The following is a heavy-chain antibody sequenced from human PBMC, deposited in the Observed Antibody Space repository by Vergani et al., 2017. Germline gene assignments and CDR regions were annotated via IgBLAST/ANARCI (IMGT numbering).Heavy chain of an antibody. V-gene: IGHV3-48*04. Sequence: EVQLVESGGGLVQPGGSLRLSCAASGFTFSSYSMNWVRQAPGKGMEWVSYISSSSSTIYYADSVQGRFTISRDNAKNSLYLQMNSLRAEDTAVYYCARATDISSDYWGQGTLVTVSS. J-gene: IGHJ4*02. CDR2: ISSSSSTI. CDR3: ARATDISSDY. D-gene: IGHD3-9*01. CDR1: GFTFSSYS.